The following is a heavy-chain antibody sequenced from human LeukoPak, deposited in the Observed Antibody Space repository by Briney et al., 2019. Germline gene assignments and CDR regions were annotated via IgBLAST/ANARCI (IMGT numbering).Heavy chain of an antibody. CDR3: ARVNTIFGVVTLGY. V-gene: IGHV1-2*02. CDR1: GYTFTGYY. D-gene: IGHD3-3*01. J-gene: IGHJ4*02. Sequence: RASVKVSCKAPGYTFTGYYMHWVRQAPGQGLEWMGWINPNSGGTNYAQKFQGRVTMTRDTSISTAYMELSRLRSDDTAVYYCARVNTIFGVVTLGYWGQGTLVTVSS. CDR2: INPNSGGT.